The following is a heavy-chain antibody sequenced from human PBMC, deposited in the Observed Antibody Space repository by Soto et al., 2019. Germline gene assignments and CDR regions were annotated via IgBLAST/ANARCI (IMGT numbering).Heavy chain of an antibody. D-gene: IGHD5-12*01. CDR1: GGSLSSGGYY. V-gene: IGHV4-31*03. J-gene: IGHJ4*02. Sequence: QVQLQESGPGLVKPSQTLSLSCTVSGGSLSSGGYYWSWIRQHPGKGLEWIGFIYYSGSTYYNPSLKSRVTISVDTSQTQFSLKLSSVTAAETAVYYCARDTQRGYSGYFDSWGQGTLVNVSS. CDR2: IYYSGST. CDR3: ARDTQRGYSGYFDS.